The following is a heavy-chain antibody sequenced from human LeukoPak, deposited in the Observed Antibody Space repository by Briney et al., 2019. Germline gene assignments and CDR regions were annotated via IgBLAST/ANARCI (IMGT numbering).Heavy chain of an antibody. D-gene: IGHD3-9*01. CDR3: ARDDILDGYSDY. Sequence: ASVKVSCKASGYTFTDYYMHWVRQTPGQGLKWMGWINPKSGGTNYAEKFQGRVTMTRDPSISTAYMELSGLRSDDTAVYYCARDDILDGYSDYWGQGSLVTVSS. CDR1: GYTFTDYY. V-gene: IGHV1-2*02. J-gene: IGHJ4*02. CDR2: INPKSGGT.